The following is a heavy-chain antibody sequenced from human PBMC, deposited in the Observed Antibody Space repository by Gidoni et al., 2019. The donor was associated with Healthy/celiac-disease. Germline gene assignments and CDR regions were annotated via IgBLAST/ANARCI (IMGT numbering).Heavy chain of an antibody. J-gene: IGHJ5*02. CDR2: IKRKAYGGTT. D-gene: IGHD3-22*01. Sequence: EVQLVASGGGLLQSGRSLRLSCTASVFSLGDYAISWVRQASGQGLEWGGFIKRKAYGGTTEYSASVKGRFTISRDDSKSIAYLQMNSLKTEDTAVYYCTRDDSSGYSSWGQGTLVTVSS. V-gene: IGHV3-49*04. CDR3: TRDDSSGYSS. CDR1: VFSLGDYA.